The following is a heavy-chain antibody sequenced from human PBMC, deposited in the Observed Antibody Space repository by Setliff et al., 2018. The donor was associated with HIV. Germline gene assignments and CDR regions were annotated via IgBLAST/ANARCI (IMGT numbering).Heavy chain of an antibody. J-gene: IGHJ4*02. CDR3: ATFDYYDSSGFYYGGGH. CDR1: GGSFSGYYY. Sequence: SETLSLTCAVYGGSFSGYYYWSWIRQSPGERLEWIGDITHSGSAEYSPSFRSRVTISVYTSKNQCSLKFNSVTDADTAVYYCATFDYYDSSGFYYGGGHWGQGTLVT. D-gene: IGHD3-22*01. V-gene: IGHV4-34*01. CDR2: ITHSGSA.